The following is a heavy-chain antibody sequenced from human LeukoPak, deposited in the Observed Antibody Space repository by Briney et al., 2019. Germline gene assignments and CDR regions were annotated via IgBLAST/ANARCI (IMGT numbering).Heavy chain of an antibody. Sequence: PSETLSLTCPVSGGSFSSGSHYWSWIRQPPGKGLEWIGHVYYSGSTNYNPSLKSRVTISVDTSKIQFSLKLSSVTAADTAVYYCARAWMGSRDAFDIWGQGTMVTVSS. CDR1: GGSFSSGSHY. CDR3: ARAWMGSRDAFDI. CDR2: VYYSGST. V-gene: IGHV4-61*01. J-gene: IGHJ3*02. D-gene: IGHD1-26*01.